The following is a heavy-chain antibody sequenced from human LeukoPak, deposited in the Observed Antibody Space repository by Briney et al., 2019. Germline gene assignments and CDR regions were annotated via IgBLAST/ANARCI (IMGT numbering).Heavy chain of an antibody. CDR3: ARGVNYGGNSNWFDP. D-gene: IGHD4-23*01. Sequence: GGSLRLSCAASGFTFSSYAMNWVRQAPGKGLEWVSSISNSGNSIYYGDPVKGRFTISRDNAKNSLYLQMYSLRAEDTALYYCARGVNYGGNSNWFDPWGQGTLVTVSS. CDR1: GFTFSSYA. CDR2: ISNSGNSI. J-gene: IGHJ5*02. V-gene: IGHV3-21*01.